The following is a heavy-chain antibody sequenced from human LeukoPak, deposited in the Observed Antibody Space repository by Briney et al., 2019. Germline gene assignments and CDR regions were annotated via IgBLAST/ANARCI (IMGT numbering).Heavy chain of an antibody. Sequence: ASVKVSCKVSGYTLTELSMHWVRQAPGKGLEWMGGFDPEDGETIYAQKFQGRVTMTEDTSTDTAYMELSSLRSEDTAVYYCTSTYYDFWIGSETDYWGQGTLVTVSS. D-gene: IGHD3-3*01. J-gene: IGHJ4*02. CDR3: TSTYYDFWIGSETDY. CDR2: FDPEDGET. V-gene: IGHV1-24*01. CDR1: GYTLTELS.